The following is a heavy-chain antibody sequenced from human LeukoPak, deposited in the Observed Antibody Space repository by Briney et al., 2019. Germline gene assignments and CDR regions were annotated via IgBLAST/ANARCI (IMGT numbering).Heavy chain of an antibody. Sequence: PGGSLRLSCAASGFTFSSYEMNWVRQAPGKGLEWVSYISSSGSTIYYADSVKGRFTISRDNAKNSVYLQMNSVRAEDTAVYYRAKDFALLGYCSCGTCHAGDSWGQGTLVTVSS. CDR1: GFTFSSYE. J-gene: IGHJ4*02. D-gene: IGHD2-15*01. CDR3: AKDFALLGYCSCGTCHAGDS. CDR2: ISSSGSTI. V-gene: IGHV3-48*03.